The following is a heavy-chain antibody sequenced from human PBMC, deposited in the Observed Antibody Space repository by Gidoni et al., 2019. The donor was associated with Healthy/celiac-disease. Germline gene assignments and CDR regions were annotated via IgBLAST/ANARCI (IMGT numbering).Heavy chain of an antibody. D-gene: IGHD6-19*01. CDR3: ARGSGSGWYNWFDP. J-gene: IGHJ5*02. CDR2: IYYSGST. V-gene: IGHV4-59*01. CDR1: GRSISSYY. Sequence: QVQLQASGPGLVKPSETLSLTCTVSGRSISSYYWSWIRQPPGKGLEWFGYIYYSGSTTYNPSLKSRVTISVDTAKNQFSLKLSSVTAADTAVYYCARGSGSGWYNWFDPWGQGTLVTVSS.